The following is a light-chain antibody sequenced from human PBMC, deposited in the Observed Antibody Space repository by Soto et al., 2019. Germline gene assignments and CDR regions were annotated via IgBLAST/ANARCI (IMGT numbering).Light chain of an antibody. J-gene: IGLJ2*01. Sequence: SALTQPASVFGSPGQSVTISCTGTSSAVGGYNYVSWYQQHPGKAPKLMIYDVSNRPSGVSNRFSGSKSGNTASLTISGLQAEDEADYYCSSYTSSSTRVFGGGTKVTVL. V-gene: IGLV2-14*01. CDR2: DVS. CDR1: SSAVGGYNY. CDR3: SSYTSSSTRV.